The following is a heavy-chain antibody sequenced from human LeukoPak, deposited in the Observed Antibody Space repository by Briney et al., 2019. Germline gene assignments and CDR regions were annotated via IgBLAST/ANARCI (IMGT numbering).Heavy chain of an antibody. J-gene: IGHJ6*03. CDR2: MNPNSGNT. CDR3: ARARTVTTFWYYYYYMGV. CDR1: GYTFTSYD. D-gene: IGHD4-17*01. V-gene: IGHV1-8*01. Sequence: ASVKVSCKASGYTFTSYDINRVRQATGQGLEWMGWMNPNSGNTGYAQKFQGRVTITRNTSISTAYMELSSLRSEDTAVYYCARARTVTTFWYYYYYMGVWGKGTTVTVSS.